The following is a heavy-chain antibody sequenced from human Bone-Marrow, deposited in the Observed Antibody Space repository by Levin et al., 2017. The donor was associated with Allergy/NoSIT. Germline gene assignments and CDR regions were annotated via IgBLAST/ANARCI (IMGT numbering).Heavy chain of an antibody. V-gene: IGHV2-5*02. Sequence: SGPTLVKPTQTLTLTCTFSGFSLSTSGVGVGWIRQPPGKALEWLALIYWDDDKRYSPSLKSRLTITKDTSKNQVVLTMTNMDPVDTATYYCAHTQTNASLDWFDPWGQGTLVTVSS. CDR3: AHTQTNASLDWFDP. CDR1: GFSLSTSGVG. D-gene: IGHD1-1*01. CDR2: IYWDDDK. J-gene: IGHJ5*02.